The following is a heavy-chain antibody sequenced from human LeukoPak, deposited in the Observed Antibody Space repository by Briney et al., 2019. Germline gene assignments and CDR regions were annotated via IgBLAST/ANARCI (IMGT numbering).Heavy chain of an antibody. Sequence: GGSLRLSCAASGFTFSSYWMHWVRHAPGKGLVWVSRINSDGSSTSYADSVKGRFTISRDNAKNTLYLQMSSLRAEDTAVYYCAMGPYYYDSSGYYYWGQGTLVTVSA. V-gene: IGHV3-74*01. CDR3: AMGPYYYDSSGYYY. J-gene: IGHJ4*02. CDR1: GFTFSSYW. D-gene: IGHD3-22*01. CDR2: INSDGSST.